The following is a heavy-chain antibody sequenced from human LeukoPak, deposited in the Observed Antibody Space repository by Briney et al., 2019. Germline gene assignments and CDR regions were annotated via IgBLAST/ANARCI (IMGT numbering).Heavy chain of an antibody. CDR3: AREGVLTGLI. J-gene: IGHJ3*02. D-gene: IGHD1-20*01. V-gene: IGHV4-31*03. Sequence: PSETVYLTCTVSVGTISSGCYNWSWMRQHPGRGLEWIGYIYYSGSTYYNPSLKSRVTISVDTSKNQFSLKLSSVTAADTAVYYCAREGVLTGLIWGQGTMVTVSS. CDR1: VGTISSGCYN. CDR2: IYYSGST.